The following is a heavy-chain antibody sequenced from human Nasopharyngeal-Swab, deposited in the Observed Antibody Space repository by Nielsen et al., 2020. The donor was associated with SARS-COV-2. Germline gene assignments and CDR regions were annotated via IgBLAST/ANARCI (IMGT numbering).Heavy chain of an antibody. D-gene: IGHD4-17*01. J-gene: IGHJ5*02. Sequence: GGSLRLSCAASGFTFSDYYMSWIRQAPGKGLEWVSYISSSSSYTNYADSVKGRFTISRDNAKNSRYLQRNSLRAEDTAVYYCARGTATGWFDPWGQGTLVTVSS. CDR3: ARGTATGWFDP. CDR2: ISSSSSYT. V-gene: IGHV3-11*05. CDR1: GFTFSDYY.